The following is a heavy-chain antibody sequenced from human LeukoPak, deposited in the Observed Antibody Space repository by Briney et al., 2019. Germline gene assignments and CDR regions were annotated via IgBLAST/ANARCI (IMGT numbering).Heavy chain of an antibody. CDR2: IRSKANSYAT. D-gene: IGHD4-23*01. CDR3: TRHADPYGGNSGAHDY. J-gene: IGHJ4*02. Sequence: QLGGSLRLSCAASGFTFSGSAMHWVRQASGKGLEWVGRIRSKANSYATAYAASVKGRFTISRDDSKNTAYLQMNSLKTEDTAVYYCTRHADPYGGNSGAHDYWGQGTLVTVSS. CDR1: GFTFSGSA. V-gene: IGHV3-73*01.